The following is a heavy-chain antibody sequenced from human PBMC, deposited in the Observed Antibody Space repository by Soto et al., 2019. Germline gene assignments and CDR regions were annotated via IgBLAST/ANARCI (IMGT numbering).Heavy chain of an antibody. CDR3: ATSAVTTGGFDS. J-gene: IGHJ4*01. V-gene: IGHV1-69*02. D-gene: IGHD4-17*01. CDR1: GGALTNHT. CDR2: IIPFLSIA. Sequence: QVQLVQSGAEVKKPGSSVKVSCRASGGALTNHTISWVRQAPGQGLERMGRIIPFLSIATYSQNFQETVTMTADKSTNTAYMELSSLTSGDTAVYFCATSAVTTGGFDSWGQGTLVTVSS.